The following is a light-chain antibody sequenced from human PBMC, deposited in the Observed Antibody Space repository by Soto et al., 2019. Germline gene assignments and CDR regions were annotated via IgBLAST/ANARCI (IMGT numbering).Light chain of an antibody. CDR1: QSVSNN. CDR2: ATS. Sequence: EIVMTQSPATLSVSPGERATLSCRASQSVSNNLAWYQQKPGQAPRLLIYATSTRANGIPARFSGSGSGTEFTLTISSLQSEDFADYYCQQYNNWPWTFGQGTKVEIK. V-gene: IGKV3-15*01. J-gene: IGKJ1*01. CDR3: QQYNNWPWT.